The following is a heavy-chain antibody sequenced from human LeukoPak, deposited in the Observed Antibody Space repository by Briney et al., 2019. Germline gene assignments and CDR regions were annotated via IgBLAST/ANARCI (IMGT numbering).Heavy chain of an antibody. D-gene: IGHD2-2*02. J-gene: IGHJ5*02. CDR3: ARVTGGRYCSTTSCYMRGWFDP. CDR2: IIPVFGTS. CDR1: GGTFSSYA. Sequence: SVKVSCKASGGTFSSYAISWVRQAPGQGLEWMGGIIPVFGTSNYAQKLQGRVTITADESTRTAYMELSSLRSEDTAVYYCARVTGGRYCSTTSCYMRGWFDPWGQGTLVTVSS. V-gene: IGHV1-69*13.